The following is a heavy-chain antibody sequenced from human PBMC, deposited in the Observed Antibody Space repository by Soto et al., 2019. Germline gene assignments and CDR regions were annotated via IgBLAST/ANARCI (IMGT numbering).Heavy chain of an antibody. CDR3: AKENLMVGRSHFDH. CDR2: LSGGGDLT. J-gene: IGHJ4*02. V-gene: IGHV3-23*01. CDR1: GFTFSNYA. Sequence: EVQLLESGGGLVQPGGSLRLSCVASGFTFSNYAMSWVRQAPGKGLEWVSALSGGGDLTFYADSAKGRFTISRDNSKNTLFLQMNWLRADDTAIYYCAKENLMVGRSHFDHWGQGTLVTVSS. D-gene: IGHD1-26*01.